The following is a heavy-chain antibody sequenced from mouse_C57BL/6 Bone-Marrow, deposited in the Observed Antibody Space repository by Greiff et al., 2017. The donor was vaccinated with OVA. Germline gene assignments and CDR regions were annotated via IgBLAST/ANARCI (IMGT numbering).Heavy chain of an antibody. CDR1: GFTFSDFY. V-gene: IGHV7-1*01. CDR2: SRNKANDYTT. J-gene: IGHJ1*03. Sequence: EVQLVESGGGLVQSGRSLRLSCATSGFTFSDFYMEWVRQAPGKGLEWIAASRNKANDYTTAYSASVKGRFIVSRDTTQSILYLQMNALRAEDTAIYDCARDAYYYGSSSYFDVWGTGTTVTVSS. CDR3: ARDAYYYGSSSYFDV. D-gene: IGHD1-1*01.